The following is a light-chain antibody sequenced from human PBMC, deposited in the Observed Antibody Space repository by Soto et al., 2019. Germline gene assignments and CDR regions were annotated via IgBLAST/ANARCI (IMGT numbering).Light chain of an antibody. CDR2: GAS. Sequence: EIVMTQSPATLSVSPGERATLSCRASQSVNSNLAWYQQKPGQAPRLLIYGASTRATGIPARFSGSGSGTEFTLTISSLQSEDFAVYYWQQYNNWPPLTFGRGTKVEIK. J-gene: IGKJ4*01. V-gene: IGKV3-15*01. CDR1: QSVNSN. CDR3: QQYNNWPPLT.